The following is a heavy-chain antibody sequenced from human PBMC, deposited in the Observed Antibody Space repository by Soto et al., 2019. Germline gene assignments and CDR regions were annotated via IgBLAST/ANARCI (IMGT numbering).Heavy chain of an antibody. J-gene: IGHJ5*02. CDR1: GGSISKFY. D-gene: IGHD3-10*01. CDR2: VYATGTT. CDR3: VRDGSKTLRDWFEP. Sequence: SETLSLTCSVSGGSISKFYWSWIRKTAGKGLEWMGRVYATGTTDYNPSLRSRVAMSVDISRKTFSLRLTSVTAADTGMYYCVRDGSKTLRDWFEPWGQGKLVTVSS. V-gene: IGHV4-4*07.